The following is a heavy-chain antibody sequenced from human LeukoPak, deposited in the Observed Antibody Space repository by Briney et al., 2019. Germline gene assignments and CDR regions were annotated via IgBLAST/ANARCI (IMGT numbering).Heavy chain of an antibody. V-gene: IGHV3-23*01. J-gene: IGHJ5*02. CDR3: AKDPFTHGDYGNWFDP. CDR2: ISGSGGST. D-gene: IGHD4-17*01. CDR1: GFTFSSYA. Sequence: GGSLRLSCAASGFTFSSYAMSWVRQAPGKGLEWVSAISGSGGSTYYADSVKGRFTISRDNSKNTLYLQMNSLRAEDTAVYHCAKDPFTHGDYGNWFDPWGQGTLVTVSS.